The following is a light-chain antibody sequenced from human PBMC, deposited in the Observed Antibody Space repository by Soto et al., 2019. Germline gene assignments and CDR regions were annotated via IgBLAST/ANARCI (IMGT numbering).Light chain of an antibody. CDR2: AAS. Sequence: IQMTQSPSSLSASLGDRVTITCRASQAIGTNLGWYQQKPGKAPKRLIYAASSLQSGAPPRFSGSGSGTDFTLTIRSLQSVDFATYYCQQDFSIPITFGQGTRLEI. CDR1: QAIGTN. J-gene: IGKJ5*01. CDR3: QQDFSIPIT. V-gene: IGKV1-17*01.